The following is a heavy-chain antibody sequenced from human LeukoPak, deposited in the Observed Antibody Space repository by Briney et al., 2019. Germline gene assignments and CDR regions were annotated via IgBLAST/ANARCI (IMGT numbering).Heavy chain of an antibody. D-gene: IGHD3-10*01. CDR3: ARVREIYYYGSGSPNAFDI. CDR2: IYYSGST. V-gene: IGHV4-59*01. CDR1: GGSISSYY. Sequence: PSETLSLTCTVSGGSISSYYWSWIRQPSGKGLEWIGYIYYSGSTNYNPSLKSRVTISVDTSKNQFSLKLSSVTAADTAVYYCARVREIYYYGSGSPNAFDIWGQGTMVTVSS. J-gene: IGHJ3*02.